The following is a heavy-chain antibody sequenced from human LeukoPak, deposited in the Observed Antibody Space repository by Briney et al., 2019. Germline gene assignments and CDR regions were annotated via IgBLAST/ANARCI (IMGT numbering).Heavy chain of an antibody. V-gene: IGHV4-39*07. J-gene: IGHJ4*02. CDR3: ARVIGGSYYRDYYFDY. CDR1: GGSISSSSYY. Sequence: SETLSLTCTVSGGSISSSSYYWGWIRQPPGKGLGWIGSIYYSGSTYYNPSLKSRVTISVDTSKNQFSLKLSSVTAADTAVYYCARVIGGSYYRDYYFDYWGQGTLVTVSS. D-gene: IGHD1-26*01. CDR2: IYYSGST.